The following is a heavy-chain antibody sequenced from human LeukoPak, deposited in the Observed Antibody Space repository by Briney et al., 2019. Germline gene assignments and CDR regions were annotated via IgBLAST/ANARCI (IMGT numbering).Heavy chain of an antibody. J-gene: IGHJ4*02. D-gene: IGHD5-18*01. CDR2: ISSSGSTI. V-gene: IGHV3-48*03. Sequence: GGSLRLSCAASGFTFSSYEMNWVRQAPGKGVEWVSYISSSGSTIYYADSVKGRFTISRDNAKNSLYLQMNSLRAEDTAVYYCARDRRIQLWTHFDYWGQGTLVTVSS. CDR1: GFTFSSYE. CDR3: ARDRRIQLWTHFDY.